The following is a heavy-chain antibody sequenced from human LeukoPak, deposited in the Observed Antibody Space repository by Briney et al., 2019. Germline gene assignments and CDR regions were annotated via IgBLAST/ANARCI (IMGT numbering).Heavy chain of an antibody. V-gene: IGHV1-18*01. CDR2: ISAYNGNT. J-gene: IGHJ6*02. CDR1: GYTFTSYG. D-gene: IGHD6-13*01. Sequence: ASVKVSCKASGYTFTSYGISWVRQAPGQGLEWMGWISAYNGNTNYAQKLQGRVTMTTDISTSTAYMELRSLRSDDTAVYYCAREYSSSWTDLYYYYGMDVRGQGTTVTVSS. CDR3: AREYSSSWTDLYYYYGMDV.